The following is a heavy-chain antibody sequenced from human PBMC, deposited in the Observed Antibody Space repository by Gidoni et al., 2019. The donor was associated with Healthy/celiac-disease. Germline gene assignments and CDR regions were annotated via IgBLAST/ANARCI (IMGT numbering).Heavy chain of an antibody. CDR2: IYTSGST. D-gene: IGHD1-1*01. CDR1: GCSISSGSYY. J-gene: IGHJ4*02. CDR3: ARGGTVAFDY. V-gene: IGHV4-61*02. Sequence: QVQLQESGPGLVKPSQTLSLTCTVSGCSISSGSYYWSWIRQPAGKGLEWIGRIYTSGSTNYNPSLKSRVTISVDTSKNQFSLKLSSVTAADTAVYYCARGGTVAFDYWGQGTLVTVSS.